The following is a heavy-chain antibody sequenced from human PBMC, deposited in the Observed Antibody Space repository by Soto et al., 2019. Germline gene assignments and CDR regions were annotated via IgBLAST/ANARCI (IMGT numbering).Heavy chain of an antibody. V-gene: IGHV1-2*02. J-gene: IGHJ4*02. CDR1: GYTFIAYY. Sequence: QVQLVQSGAEVKKPGASVKVSCKASGYTFIAYYIHWVRQAPGQGLEWMGWVNPNRGGTSYAQKFKDRVTMTRDTSISTAYMELSRLSSDDTDVYYCAASDSITTNGDYWGQGTLVIVSS. CDR2: VNPNRGGT. CDR3: AASDSITTNGDY. D-gene: IGHD1-20*01.